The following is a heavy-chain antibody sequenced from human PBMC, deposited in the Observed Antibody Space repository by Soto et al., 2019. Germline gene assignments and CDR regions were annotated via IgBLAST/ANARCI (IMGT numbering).Heavy chain of an antibody. D-gene: IGHD6-13*01. CDR2: IYYSGST. V-gene: IGHV4-61*01. CDR3: AGVSSSSWVYWYFDL. Sequence: QVQLQESGPGLVKPSETLSLTCTVSGGSVSSGSYYWSWIRQPPGKGLEWIGYIYYSGSTNYNPSLMHRVTISVDTSKNLFSLKLSSVTAADTAVYYCAGVSSSSWVYWYFDLWGRGTLVTVSS. CDR1: GGSVSSGSYY. J-gene: IGHJ2*01.